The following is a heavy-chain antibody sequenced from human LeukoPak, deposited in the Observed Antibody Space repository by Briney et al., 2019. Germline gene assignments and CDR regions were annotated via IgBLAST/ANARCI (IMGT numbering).Heavy chain of an antibody. V-gene: IGHV1-2*02. D-gene: IGHD6-19*01. CDR1: GYTFTGYY. CDR2: INPNSGGT. CDR3: ARGLVVAGTVGAFDI. J-gene: IGHJ3*02. Sequence: ASVKVSCKASGYTFTGYYMHWVRQAPGQGLEWMGWINPNSGGTNYAQKFQGRVTMTRDTSISTAYMELSRLRSDDTAVYYCARGLVVAGTVGAFDIWGQGTMVTVSS.